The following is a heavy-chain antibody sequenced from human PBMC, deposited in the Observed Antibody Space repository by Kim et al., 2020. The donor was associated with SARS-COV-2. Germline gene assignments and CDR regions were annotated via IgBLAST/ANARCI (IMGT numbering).Heavy chain of an antibody. Sequence: GGSLRLSCAASGFTFSSYWMHWVRQAPGKGLVWVSRINSDGTTNYADSAKSRFSISTNNNNSTLYQLQNNMRAEEKAAVYYTRDEGRTITSPGAFYIWG. CDR3: TRDEGRTITSPGAFYI. J-gene: IGHJ3*02. D-gene: IGHD1-20*01. V-gene: IGHV3-74*01. CDR2: INSDGTT. CDR1: GFTFSSYW.